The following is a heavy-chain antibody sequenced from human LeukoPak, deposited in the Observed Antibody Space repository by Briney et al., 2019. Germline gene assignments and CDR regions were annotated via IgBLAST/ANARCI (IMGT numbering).Heavy chain of an antibody. D-gene: IGHD3-10*01. V-gene: IGHV1-2*06. CDR3: ARRITRPHENYYYGMDV. CDR1: GYTFTGYY. CDR2: INPNSGGT. J-gene: IGHJ6*02. Sequence: GASVKVSCKASGYTFTGYYMHWVRHAPGQGLEWMGRINPNSGGTNYAQKFQGRVTMTRDTSISTAYMELSRLRSDDTAVYYCARRITRPHENYYYGMDVWGQGTTVTVSS.